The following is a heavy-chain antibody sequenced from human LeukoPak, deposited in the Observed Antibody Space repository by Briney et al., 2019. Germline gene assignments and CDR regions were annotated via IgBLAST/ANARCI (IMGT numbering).Heavy chain of an antibody. Sequence: SETPSLTCAVSGYSISSGYYWGWIRRPPGKGLEWIGSVYHSGSTYYNPSLKSRVTISVDTSKNQFSLKLSSVTAADTAVYYCARHGNYYDTSQSDPWGQGTLVTVSS. CDR1: GYSISSGYY. CDR3: ARHGNYYDTSQSDP. V-gene: IGHV4-38-2*01. J-gene: IGHJ5*02. CDR2: VYHSGST. D-gene: IGHD3-22*01.